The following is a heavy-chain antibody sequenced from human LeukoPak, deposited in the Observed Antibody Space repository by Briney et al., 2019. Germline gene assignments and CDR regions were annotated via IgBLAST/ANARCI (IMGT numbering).Heavy chain of an antibody. CDR2: IYPGDSDT. Sequence: GESLKISCKGSGYSFTRYWIGWGRQMPGKGREGMGIIYPGDSDTRYSPSFQGQVTISADKSISTAYLQWNSLKASDTAMYYCARDMSGYFTWFDPWGQGTLVTVSS. J-gene: IGHJ5*02. D-gene: IGHD3-3*01. CDR1: GYSFTRYW. CDR3: ARDMSGYFTWFDP. V-gene: IGHV5-51*01.